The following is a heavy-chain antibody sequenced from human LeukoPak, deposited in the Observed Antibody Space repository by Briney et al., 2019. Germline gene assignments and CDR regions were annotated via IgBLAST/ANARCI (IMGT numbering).Heavy chain of an antibody. CDR2: ISGSGGST. J-gene: IGHJ4*02. V-gene: IGHV3-23*01. CDR3: AEANWGSQFDY. Sequence: GGSLRLSCAASGFTFSSYIMHWVRQAPGKGLEWVSAISGSGGSTYYADSVKGRFTISRDNSKNTLYLQMNSLRAEDTAVYYCAEANWGSQFDYWGQGTLVTVSS. D-gene: IGHD7-27*01. CDR1: GFTFSSYI.